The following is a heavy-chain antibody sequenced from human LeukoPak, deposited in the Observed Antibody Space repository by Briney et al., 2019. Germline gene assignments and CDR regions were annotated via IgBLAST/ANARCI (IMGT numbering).Heavy chain of an antibody. CDR3: ARQWDPSLSYYGSGSYDYYFDY. V-gene: IGHV5-51*01. J-gene: IGHJ4*02. CDR1: GYSLTSYW. CDR2: IYPGESDT. Sequence: GESLKVSRKGSGYSLTSYWLGWVRQIPGKGLEWMGIIYPGESDTRYSPSFQGQITISADKSISTAYLQWSSLKASDTGMYYCARQWDPSLSYYGSGSYDYYFDYWGQGTLVTVSS. D-gene: IGHD3-10*01.